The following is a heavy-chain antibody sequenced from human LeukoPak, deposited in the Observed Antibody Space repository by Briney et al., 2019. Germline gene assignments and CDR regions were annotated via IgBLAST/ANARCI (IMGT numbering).Heavy chain of an antibody. CDR1: GGSISSGDYY. V-gene: IGHV4-30-4*08. CDR2: IYYSGST. D-gene: IGHD3-3*01. Sequence: SETLSLTCTVSGGSISSGDYYWSWIRQPPGKGLEWIGYIYYSGSTYYNPSLKSRVTISVDTSKNQFSLKLSSVTAADTAVYYCASVGYDFWSGYPIYWGQGTMVTVSS. J-gene: IGHJ3*01. CDR3: ASVGYDFWSGYPIY.